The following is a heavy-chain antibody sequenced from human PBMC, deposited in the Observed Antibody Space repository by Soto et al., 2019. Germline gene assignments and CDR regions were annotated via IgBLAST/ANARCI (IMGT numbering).Heavy chain of an antibody. J-gene: IGHJ4*02. CDR2: ISSSSSYI. CDR3: ARSHTTMVRGPFDY. V-gene: IGHV3-21*01. Sequence: EVQLVESGGGLVKPGGSLRLSCAASGFTFSSYSMNWVRQAPGKGLEWVSSISSSSSYIYYADSVKGRFTISRDNAKNLLYLQLNSLRAEDTALDYCARSHTTMVRGPFDYWVQGTLVTVSS. D-gene: IGHD3-10*01. CDR1: GFTFSSYS.